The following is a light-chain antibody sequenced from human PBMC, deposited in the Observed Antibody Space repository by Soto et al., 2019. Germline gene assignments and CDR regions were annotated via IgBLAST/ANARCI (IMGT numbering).Light chain of an antibody. CDR1: SSDVGAYKY. V-gene: IGLV2-8*01. CDR3: TSYVGNDIWV. Sequence: QSALTQPPSASGSPGQSVTISCTGTSSDVGAYKYVSWYQQYPGKAPKLMIYEVTKRASGVPDRFSGSKSGNAASLTVSGLQAEDEGDYYCTSYVGNDIWVFGGGTKLTVL. J-gene: IGLJ3*02. CDR2: EVT.